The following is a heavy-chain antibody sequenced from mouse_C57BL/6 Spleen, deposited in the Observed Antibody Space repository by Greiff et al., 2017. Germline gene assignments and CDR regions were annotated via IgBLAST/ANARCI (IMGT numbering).Heavy chain of an antibody. CDR1: GFTFSDYY. CDR2: INYDGSST. J-gene: IGHJ1*03. V-gene: IGHV5-16*01. Sequence: EVKLVESEGGLVQPGSSMKLSCTASGFTFSDYYMAWVRQVPEKGLEWVANINYDGSSTYYLDSLKSRFIISRDNAKNILYLQMSSLKSEDTATYYCARDLGYFDVWGTGTTVTVSS. CDR3: ARDLGYFDV.